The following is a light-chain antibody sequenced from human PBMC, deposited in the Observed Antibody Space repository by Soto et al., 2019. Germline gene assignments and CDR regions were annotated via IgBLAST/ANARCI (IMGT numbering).Light chain of an antibody. CDR1: NRDVGSYNL. CDR2: EVR. CDR3: SSYTTTSTLV. V-gene: IGLV2-14*01. J-gene: IGLJ3*02. Sequence: QSVLTQPASVSGSPGQSITIACTGTNRDVGSYNLVSWYQQRPGEAPKLIISEVRNRPSGISYRFTGSKSGNTASLTISGLQAGDEADYYCSSYTTTSTLVFGGGTKVTVL.